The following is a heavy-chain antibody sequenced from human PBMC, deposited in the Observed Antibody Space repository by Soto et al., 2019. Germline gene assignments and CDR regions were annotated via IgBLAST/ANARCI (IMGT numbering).Heavy chain of an antibody. D-gene: IGHD3-22*01. CDR2: IIPSFGTA. CDR1: GGTFSSYA. Sequence: QVQLVQSGAEVKKPGSSVKVSCKASGGTFSSYAISWVRQAPGQGLEWMGGIIPSFGTANYAQKFQGRVTIPADESTSTAYMDLSSLRSEDTAVYYCASNTYYYDSSGYPTYYWGQGTLVTVSS. J-gene: IGHJ4*02. V-gene: IGHV1-69*01. CDR3: ASNTYYYDSSGYPTYY.